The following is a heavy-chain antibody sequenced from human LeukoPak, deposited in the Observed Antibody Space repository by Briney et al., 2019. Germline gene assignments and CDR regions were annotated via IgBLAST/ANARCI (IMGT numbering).Heavy chain of an antibody. Sequence: GGSLRLSCAVSGFSFSSFVMHWVRQAPGKGLEWVAAILPDGGNKHYADPVKGRVTISRDNSKNTLYLQMNSLRAEDTALYYCAIMTTVVTNFDYWGQGTLVTVSS. CDR2: ILPDGGNK. V-gene: IGHV3-30-3*01. CDR3: AIMTTVVTNFDY. CDR1: GFSFSSFV. D-gene: IGHD4-23*01. J-gene: IGHJ4*02.